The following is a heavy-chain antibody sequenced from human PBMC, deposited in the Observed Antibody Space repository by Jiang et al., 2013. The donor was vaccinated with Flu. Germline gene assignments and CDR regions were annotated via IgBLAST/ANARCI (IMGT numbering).Heavy chain of an antibody. V-gene: IGHV3-33*01. J-gene: IGHJ4*02. CDR1: GFIFSSYG. D-gene: IGHD2-21*02. Sequence: QLVESGGGVVQPGRSLRLSCVASGFIFSSYGMHWVRQAPGKGLEWVAVIWYDGSNKFYAGSVKGRFTISRDNSKNTLYLQMNSLRAEDTAVYYCARDLCGGDCYPFDYWGQGTLVTVSS. CDR3: ARDLCGGDCYPFDY. CDR2: IWYDGSNK.